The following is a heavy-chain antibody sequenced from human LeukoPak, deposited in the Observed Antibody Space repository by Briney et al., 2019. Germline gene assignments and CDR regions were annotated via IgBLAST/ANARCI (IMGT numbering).Heavy chain of an antibody. CDR3: ARATGLYYYLPPHFGY. CDR2: INPNSGGT. CDR1: GYTFTGYY. V-gene: IGHV1-2*02. Sequence: ASVKVSCKASGYTFTGYYMHWVRQAPGQGLEWMGWINPNSGGTNYAQKFQGRVTMTRDTSISTAYMELSRLRSDDTAVYYCARATGLYYYLPPHFGYWGQGTLVTVSS. J-gene: IGHJ4*02. D-gene: IGHD3-10*02.